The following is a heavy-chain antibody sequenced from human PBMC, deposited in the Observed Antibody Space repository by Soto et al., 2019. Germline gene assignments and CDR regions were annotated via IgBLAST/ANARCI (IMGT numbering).Heavy chain of an antibody. J-gene: IGHJ6*02. CDR2: VSYEGNNK. Sequence: QVQLVESGGGVVQPGRSLRLSCAASGFNFNNYNLHWVRQAPGKGLEWVAVVSYEGNNKYYGDSVKGRFTISKDESKTTVYLQMTNLRSEDTANYYCARAGSTTCQLYSCHYYGMDVWGLGTTVTVSS. V-gene: IGHV3-30*03. CDR3: ARAGSTTCQLYSCHYYGMDV. D-gene: IGHD2-2*01. CDR1: GFNFNNYN.